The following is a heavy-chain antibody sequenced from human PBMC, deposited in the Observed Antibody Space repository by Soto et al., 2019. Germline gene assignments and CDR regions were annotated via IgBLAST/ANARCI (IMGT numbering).Heavy chain of an antibody. CDR3: AKTYSSSPTRGMDV. V-gene: IGHV4-4*02. Sequence: PSETLSLTCAVSGGSISSSNWWSWVRQPPGKGLEWIGEIYHSGSTNYNPSIKSRVTISVDKSKNQFSLKLSSVTAADTAVYYCAKTYSSSPTRGMDVWGQGTTVTVSS. J-gene: IGHJ6*02. CDR2: IYHSGST. CDR1: GGSISSSNW. D-gene: IGHD6-6*01.